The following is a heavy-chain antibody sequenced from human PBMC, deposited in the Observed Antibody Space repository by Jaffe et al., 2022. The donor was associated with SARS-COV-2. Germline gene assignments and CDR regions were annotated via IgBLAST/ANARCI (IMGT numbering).Heavy chain of an antibody. Sequence: EVQLVESGGGLVKPGGSLRLSCAASGFTFSTYTMNWVRQAPGKGLEWVSSISSGSNFIYYADSVKGRFTISRDNAKNSLSMQMNSLRAEDTAVYYCARDSASGWYVDALDIWGQGTMVTVSS. CDR1: GFTFSTYT. CDR2: ISSGSNFI. V-gene: IGHV3-21*01. D-gene: IGHD6-19*01. CDR3: ARDSASGWYVDALDI. J-gene: IGHJ3*02.